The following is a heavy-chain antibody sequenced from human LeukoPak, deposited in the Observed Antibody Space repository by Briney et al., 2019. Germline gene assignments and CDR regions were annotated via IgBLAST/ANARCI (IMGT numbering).Heavy chain of an antibody. V-gene: IGHV3-23*01. CDR1: GFTFSTYA. CDR3: ARIGPAAFTDY. Sequence: PGGSLRLSCAASGFTFSTYALNWVRQAPGKGLEWVSAISDSGGAIFYADSVKGRFTMSRDNSKNSLSLQMNSLRAEDTALYYCARIGPAAFTDYWGQGTLVTVSS. D-gene: IGHD3-3*02. J-gene: IGHJ4*02. CDR2: ISDSGGAI.